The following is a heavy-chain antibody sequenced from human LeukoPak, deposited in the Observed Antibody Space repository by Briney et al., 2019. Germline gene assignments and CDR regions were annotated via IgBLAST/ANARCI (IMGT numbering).Heavy chain of an antibody. CDR2: INHSGST. Sequence: SETLSLTCAVYGGSFSGYYWSWIRQPPGKGLEWIGEINHSGSTNYNPSLKSRVTISVDTSKNQFSLKLSSVTAADTAVYYCARGKWYYGSGSYYNSWAKNYGMDVWGQGTTVTVSS. CDR3: ARGKWYYGSGSYYNSWAKNYGMDV. D-gene: IGHD3-10*01. CDR1: GGSFSGYY. J-gene: IGHJ6*02. V-gene: IGHV4-34*01.